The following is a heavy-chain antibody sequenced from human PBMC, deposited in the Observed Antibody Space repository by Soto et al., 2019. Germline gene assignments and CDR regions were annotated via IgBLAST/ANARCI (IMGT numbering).Heavy chain of an antibody. CDR1: GGTFSSYA. CDR3: ASTYCGGDCYPNYFDY. D-gene: IGHD2-21*02. J-gene: IGHJ4*02. Sequence: QVQLVQSGAEVKKPGSSVKVSCKASGGTFSSYAISWVRQAPGQGLEWMGGIIPIFGTANYAQKFQGRVTITADESSSTAYMELSSLRSEDTAVYYCASTYCGGDCYPNYFDYWGQGTLVTVSS. V-gene: IGHV1-69*12. CDR2: IIPIFGTA.